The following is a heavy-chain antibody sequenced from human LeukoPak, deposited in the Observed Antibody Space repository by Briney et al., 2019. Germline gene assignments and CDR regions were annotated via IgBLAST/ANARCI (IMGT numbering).Heavy chain of an antibody. Sequence: PSETLSLTCTVSGGSISSSSYYWGWIRQPPGKGLEWIGSIYYSGSTYYNPSLKSRVTISVDTSKNQFSLKLSSVTAADTAVYYCARQDYRFDPWGQGTLVTVSS. CDR1: GGSISSSSYY. CDR2: IYYSGST. CDR3: ARQDYRFDP. J-gene: IGHJ5*02. V-gene: IGHV4-39*01. D-gene: IGHD3-16*01.